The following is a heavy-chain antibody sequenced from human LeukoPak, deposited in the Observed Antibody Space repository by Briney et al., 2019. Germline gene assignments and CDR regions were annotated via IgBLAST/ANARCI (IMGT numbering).Heavy chain of an antibody. V-gene: IGHV4-59*01. D-gene: IGHD3-22*01. CDR3: ARNGDYYEKSGYYYLFDF. CDR1: GGSINNYY. Sequence: TSETLSLTCTVSGGSINNYYWSWIRRPPGKGLEYIGYIYYSGSANYNPSLKSRVTISVDPSKNQFSLKLSSVTAADTAVYYCARNGDYYEKSGYYYLFDFWGQGTLVTVSS. CDR2: IYYSGSA. J-gene: IGHJ4*02.